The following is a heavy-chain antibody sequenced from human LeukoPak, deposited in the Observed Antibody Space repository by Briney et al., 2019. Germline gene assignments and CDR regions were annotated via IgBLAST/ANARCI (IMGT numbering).Heavy chain of an antibody. V-gene: IGHV4-34*01. CDR3: ARGLKLRYFDWLSYYFDY. CDR2: INHSGST. CDR1: GGSFSGYY. D-gene: IGHD3-9*01. Sequence: PSETLSLTCAVYGGSFSGYYWSWIRQPPGKGLEWIGEINHSGSTNYNPSLKSRVTISVDTSKNQFSLKLCSVSAADTAVYYCARGLKLRYFDWLSYYFDYWGQGTLVTGSS. J-gene: IGHJ4*02.